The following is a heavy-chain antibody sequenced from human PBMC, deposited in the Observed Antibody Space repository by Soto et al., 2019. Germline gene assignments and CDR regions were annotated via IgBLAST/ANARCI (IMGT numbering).Heavy chain of an antibody. CDR1: GFTFSSYS. J-gene: IGHJ5*02. V-gene: IGHV3-48*02. Sequence: GGSLRLSCAASGFTFSSYSMNWVRQAPGKGLEWVSYISSSSSTIYYADSVKGRFTISRDNAKNSLYLQMNSLRDEDTAVYYCARDRLGSSWPNWFDPWGQGTLVTVSS. D-gene: IGHD6-13*01. CDR3: ARDRLGSSWPNWFDP. CDR2: ISSSSSTI.